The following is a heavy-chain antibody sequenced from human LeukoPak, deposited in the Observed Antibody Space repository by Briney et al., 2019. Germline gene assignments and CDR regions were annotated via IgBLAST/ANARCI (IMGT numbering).Heavy chain of an antibody. CDR3: ERRGAMVRGVIRGYFDY. Sequence: SETLSLTCTVSGGSISSSSYYWGWIRQPPGKGLEWIGSIYYSGSTYYNPSLKSRVTISVDTSKNQFSLKLSSVTAADTAVYYCERRGAMVRGVIRGYFDYWGQGTLVTVSS. CDR2: IYYSGST. V-gene: IGHV4-39*01. CDR1: GGSISSSSYY. D-gene: IGHD3-10*01. J-gene: IGHJ4*02.